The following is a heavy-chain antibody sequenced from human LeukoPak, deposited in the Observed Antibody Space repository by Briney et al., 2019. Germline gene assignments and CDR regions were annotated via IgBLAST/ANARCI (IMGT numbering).Heavy chain of an antibody. Sequence: SETLSLTCAVYGGSFSGYYWSWIRQPPGKGLEWIGEINHSGSTNYNPSLKSRVTISVDTSKNQFSLKLSSVTAADTAVYYCARVGYDYVWGSYRPGGYYYGMDVWGQGTTVTVSS. J-gene: IGHJ6*02. CDR1: GGSFSGYY. D-gene: IGHD3-16*02. CDR3: ARVGYDYVWGSYRPGGYYYGMDV. V-gene: IGHV4-34*01. CDR2: INHSGST.